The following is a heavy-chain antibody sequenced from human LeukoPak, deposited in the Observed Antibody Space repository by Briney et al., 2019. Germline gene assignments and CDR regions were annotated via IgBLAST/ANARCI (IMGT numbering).Heavy chain of an antibody. J-gene: IGHJ4*02. V-gene: IGHV3-21*01. CDR3: AGGSYSRFDY. D-gene: IGHD1-26*01. CDR1: GFTFNGYS. Sequence: GGSLRLSCAASGFTFNGYSMNWVRQAPGEGLEWVSSISTSSTYIYYADSVKGRFTISRDNAKNSLYLQMNSLRAEDTAVYYCAGGSYSRFDYWGQGTLVTVSS. CDR2: ISTSSTYI.